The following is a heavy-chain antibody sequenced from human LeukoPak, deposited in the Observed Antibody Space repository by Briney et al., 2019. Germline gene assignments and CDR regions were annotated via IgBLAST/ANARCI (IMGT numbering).Heavy chain of an antibody. CDR3: ATRRGYSGPRYTDY. CDR2: IYYSGST. CDR1: GVSISSSSYY. V-gene: IGHV4-39*01. Sequence: PSETLSLTCTVSGVSISSSSYYWGWIRQPPGKGLEWIGSIYYSGSTYYNPSLKSRVTVSVDRSKNQFSLKLSSVTAADTAVYYCATRRGYSGPRYTDYWGQGTLVTVSS. J-gene: IGHJ4*02. D-gene: IGHD5-12*01.